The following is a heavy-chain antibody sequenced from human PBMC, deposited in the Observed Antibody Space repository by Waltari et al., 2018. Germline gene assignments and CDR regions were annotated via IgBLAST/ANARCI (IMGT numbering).Heavy chain of an antibody. V-gene: IGHV1-69-2*01. CDR2: VDHENGKT. CDR1: GFIFIDYC. CDR3: ATGRMLATPVKRTFGH. D-gene: IGHD4-17*01. Sequence: EVQVVQTGAEVKKPGTSVRLSCKVSGFIFIDYCMHWVRQAPGKGLEWLGFVDHENGKTGYPKKFGGRLTIRADKATDTTYMEQRSLTSEETALDFWATGRMLATPVKRTFGHWGQGTLVTVSS. J-gene: IGHJ5*02.